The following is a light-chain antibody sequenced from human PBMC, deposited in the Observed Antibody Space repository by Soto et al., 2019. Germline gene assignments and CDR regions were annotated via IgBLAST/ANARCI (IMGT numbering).Light chain of an antibody. CDR2: EDN. V-gene: IGLV6-57*04. CDR3: QSYDISNEV. J-gene: IGLJ3*02. CDR1: SGSIASNY. Sequence: FMLTQSHSVSESPGKTITIYWTRSSGSIASNYVQWYQQRPGSAPTTVIYEDNQRPSGVPDRFSGSIDSSSNSASLIISGLKTEDEADYYCQSYDISNEVFGGGTKLTVL.